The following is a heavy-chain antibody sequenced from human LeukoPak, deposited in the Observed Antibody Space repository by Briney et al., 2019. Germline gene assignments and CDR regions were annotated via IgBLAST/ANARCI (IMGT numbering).Heavy chain of an antibody. V-gene: IGHV4-4*07. CDR1: GGSISSYY. J-gene: IGHJ4*02. CDR3: AGGYGSGSYYNGDSLDY. D-gene: IGHD3-10*01. CDR2: IYTSGST. Sequence: SETLSLTCTVTGGSISSYYWSWIRQPAGKGLEWIWRIYTSGSTNYNPSLKSRVTMSVDTSKNQFSLKLSPVTAADTAVYYCAGGYGSGSYYNGDSLDYWGQGTLVTVSS.